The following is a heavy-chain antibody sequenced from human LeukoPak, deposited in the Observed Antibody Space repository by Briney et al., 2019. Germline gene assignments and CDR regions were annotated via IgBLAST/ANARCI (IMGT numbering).Heavy chain of an antibody. D-gene: IGHD3-22*01. CDR3: AREHAYYYDSSGTALTAEIKYYFDY. Sequence: GGSLRLSCAVSGFTFSTYAIHWVRQAPGKGLEWVAVISYDGANRYYADSVKGLFTSSRDNSKNTLSLQMTSLRAEDTAVYSCAREHAYYYDSSGTALTAEIKYYFDYWGQGTLVTVSS. CDR2: ISYDGANR. V-gene: IGHV3-30*04. CDR1: GFTFSTYA. J-gene: IGHJ4*02.